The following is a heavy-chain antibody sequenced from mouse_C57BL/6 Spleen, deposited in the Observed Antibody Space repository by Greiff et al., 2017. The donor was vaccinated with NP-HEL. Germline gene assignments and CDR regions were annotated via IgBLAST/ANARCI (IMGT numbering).Heavy chain of an antibody. V-gene: IGHV14-4*01. Sequence: EVQLHQSGAELVRPGASVKLSCTASGFNIKDDYMHWVKQRPEQGLEWIGWIDPENGDTEYASKFQGKATITADTSSNTAYLQLSSLTSEDTAVYYCTTWTNWDPFAYWGQGTLVTVSA. CDR3: TTWTNWDPFAY. CDR1: GFNIKDDY. D-gene: IGHD4-1*01. CDR2: IDPENGDT. J-gene: IGHJ3*01.